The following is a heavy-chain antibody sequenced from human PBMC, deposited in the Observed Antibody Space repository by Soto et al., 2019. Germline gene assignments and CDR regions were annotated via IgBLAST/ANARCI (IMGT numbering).Heavy chain of an antibody. V-gene: IGHV4-39*01. Sequence: SETLSLTCTVSNGSISSSSYFWGWIRQPPGKGLGWIGSIYYSGSTYYNPSLKSRVTISVDTSKNQFSLRLTSVTAADTAVYYCARNARSGGSLRTEDVGIWGQGTLVTVSS. CDR2: IYYSGST. CDR1: NGSISSSSYF. D-gene: IGHD2-15*01. CDR3: ARNARSGGSLRTEDVGI. J-gene: IGHJ4*02.